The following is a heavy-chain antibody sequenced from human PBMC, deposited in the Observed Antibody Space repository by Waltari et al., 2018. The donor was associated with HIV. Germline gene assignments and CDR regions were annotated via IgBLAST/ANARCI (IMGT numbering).Heavy chain of an antibody. D-gene: IGHD1-26*01. V-gene: IGHV1-8*01. CDR2: LSPNSGKT. Sequence: QVQLVQSGAEVKKPGASVKVSCKASGYPVTTYDINWLRQATGQGLEWMGWLSPNSGKTGYARKFQGRVTMTRNTSISTAYMELSTLRSEDTAVYYCARGLESGSYYAPFDYWSQGTLVTVSS. J-gene: IGHJ4*02. CDR3: ARGLESGSYYAPFDY. CDR1: GYPVTTYD.